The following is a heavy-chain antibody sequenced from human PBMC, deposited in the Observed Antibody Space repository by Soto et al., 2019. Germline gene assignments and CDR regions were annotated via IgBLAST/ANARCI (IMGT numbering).Heavy chain of an antibody. V-gene: IGHV4-59*11. D-gene: IGHD3-3*01. Sequence: SETLSLPCTVSGGAISGHYWSWIRQPPGKGLQYIGYISYSGSTNSNPSLKSRVTISVDTSNNQFSLRLSSVTAADTAVYYCARDVGLQHDTGYYDFWSGKNNWFDPWGQGILVTVSS. J-gene: IGHJ5*02. CDR2: ISYSGST. CDR1: GGAISGHY. CDR3: ARDVGLQHDTGYYDFWSGKNNWFDP.